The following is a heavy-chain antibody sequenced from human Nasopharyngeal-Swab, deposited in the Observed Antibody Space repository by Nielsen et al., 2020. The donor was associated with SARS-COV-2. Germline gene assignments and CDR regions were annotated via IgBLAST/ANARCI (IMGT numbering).Heavy chain of an antibody. D-gene: IGHD2-15*01. V-gene: IGHV1-69*04. CDR3: AREGGTRDGFDP. CDR2: IIPILGIA. Sequence: SVKVSCKASGGTFSSYAISWVRQAPGQGLEWMGRIIPILGIANYAQKFQGRVTITADKSTSTTYMELSSLRSEDTAVYYCAREGGTRDGFDPWGQGTLVTVSS. CDR1: GGTFSSYA. J-gene: IGHJ5*02.